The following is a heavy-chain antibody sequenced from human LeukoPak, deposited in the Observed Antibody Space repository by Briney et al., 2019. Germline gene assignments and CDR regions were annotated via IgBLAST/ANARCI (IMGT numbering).Heavy chain of an antibody. CDR3: ARAGGGSASYFAY. D-gene: IGHD6-19*01. V-gene: IGHV3-11*05. CDR2: ISSSSTYT. J-gene: IGHJ4*02. Sequence: GGSLRLSCATSGFTFSDFYMSWIRQAPGKGLEWVSYISSSSTYTKYADSVKGRFTIFRDNAKNSLFLQMNSLRAEDTAVYYCARAGGGSASYFAYWGQGALVTVSS. CDR1: GFTFSDFY.